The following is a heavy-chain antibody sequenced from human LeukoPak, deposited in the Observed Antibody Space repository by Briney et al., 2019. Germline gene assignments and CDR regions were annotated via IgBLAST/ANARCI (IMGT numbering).Heavy chain of an antibody. Sequence: SETLSLTCAVYGGSFSGYYWSWIRQPPGKGLEWIGEINHSGSTNYNPSLKSRVTISVDTSKNQFSLKLSSVTAAGTAVYYCARGREWYGSSDPLLPFDYWGQGTLVTVSS. V-gene: IGHV4-34*01. J-gene: IGHJ4*02. D-gene: IGHD3-22*01. CDR1: GGSFSGYY. CDR2: INHSGST. CDR3: ARGREWYGSSDPLLPFDY.